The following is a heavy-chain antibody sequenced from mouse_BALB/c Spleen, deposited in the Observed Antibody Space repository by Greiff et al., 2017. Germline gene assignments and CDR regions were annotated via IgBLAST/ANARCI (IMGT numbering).Heavy chain of an antibody. CDR1: GFSLTSYG. CDR3: ARHDYGSSYYAMDY. Sequence: QVQLQQSGPDLVAPSQSLSITCTVSGFSLTSYGVHWVRQPPGKGLEWLVVIWSDGSTTYNSALKSRLSISKDNSKSQVFLKMNSLQTDDTAMYYCARHDYGSSYYAMDYWGQGTSVTVSS. CDR2: IWSDGST. V-gene: IGHV2-6-2*01. J-gene: IGHJ4*01. D-gene: IGHD1-1*01.